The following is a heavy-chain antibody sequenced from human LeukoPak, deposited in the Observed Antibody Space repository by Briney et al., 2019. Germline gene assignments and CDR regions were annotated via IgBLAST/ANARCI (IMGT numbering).Heavy chain of an antibody. J-gene: IGHJ4*02. CDR2: ISYLSTHV. CDR1: GFSFSDYD. V-gene: IGHV3-21*01. Sequence: GGSPRLSCSASGFSFSDYDMNWVRQAPGKGLEWVSSISYLSTHVYYGESVKGRFSISRDNAKNSLFLQMNSLGAEDTAIYYCGRAFPPLRTSSAGDLWGQGILVTVSS. D-gene: IGHD3-16*01. CDR3: GRAFPPLRTSSAGDL.